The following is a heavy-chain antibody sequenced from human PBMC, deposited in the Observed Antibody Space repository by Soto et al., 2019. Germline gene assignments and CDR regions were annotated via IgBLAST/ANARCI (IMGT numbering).Heavy chain of an antibody. Sequence: SETLSLTCTVSGGSISSYYWSWIRQPPEKELEWIGYIYYSGSTNYNPSIKSRVTITVDTSKNQFSMKLSSVTAADTAVYYCARASLYYDSSGRGYYFDYWGHGTLVTVSS. J-gene: IGHJ4*01. CDR2: IYYSGST. CDR1: GGSISSYY. CDR3: ARASLYYDSSGRGYYFDY. D-gene: IGHD3-22*01. V-gene: IGHV4-59*01.